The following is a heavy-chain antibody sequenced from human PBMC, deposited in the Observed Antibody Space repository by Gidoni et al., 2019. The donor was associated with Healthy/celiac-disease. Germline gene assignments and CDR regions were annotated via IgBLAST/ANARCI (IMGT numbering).Heavy chain of an antibody. V-gene: IGHV4-4*07. D-gene: IGHD6-19*01. CDR2: IYTSGST. J-gene: IGHJ3*02. CDR3: AREGVAGAADAFDI. CDR1: GGSISSDY. Sequence: QVQLQESGPGLLKPSETLSLTCTVSGGSISSDYWSWIRQPAGKGLEWIGRIYTSGSTNYNPSLKSRVTMSVDTSKNQFSLKLSSVTAADTAVYYCAREGVAGAADAFDIWGQGTMVTVSS.